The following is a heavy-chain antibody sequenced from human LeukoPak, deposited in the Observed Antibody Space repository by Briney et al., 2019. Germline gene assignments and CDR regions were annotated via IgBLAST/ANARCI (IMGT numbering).Heavy chain of an antibody. J-gene: IGHJ4*02. CDR1: GFTFSSYW. V-gene: IGHV3-7*01. Sequence: AEGSLRLSCAASGFTFSSYWMSWVRQAPGKGLEWVANIKQDGSEKYYVDSVKGRFTISRDNAKNSLYLQMNSLRAEDTAVYYCARELSTPGWYSSSWLIFDYWGQGTLVTVSS. D-gene: IGHD6-13*01. CDR3: ARELSTPGWYSSSWLIFDY. CDR2: IKQDGSEK.